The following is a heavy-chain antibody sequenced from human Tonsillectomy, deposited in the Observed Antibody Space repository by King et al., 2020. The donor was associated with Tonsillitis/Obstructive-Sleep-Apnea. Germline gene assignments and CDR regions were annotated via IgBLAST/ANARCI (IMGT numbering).Heavy chain of an antibody. D-gene: IGHD3-10*01. CDR2: INPNSGGT. Sequence: QLVQSGAEVRKPGASVKISCRASGYTFTGFYMHWVRQAPGQGLEWMGWINPNSGGTYSAQKFQGRVTMTRVTSISTAYMELSRLTSDDTAVYYCAREGNNWFDPWGQGTLVTVSS. CDR1: GYTFTGFY. CDR3: AREGNNWFDP. V-gene: IGHV1-2*02. J-gene: IGHJ5*02.